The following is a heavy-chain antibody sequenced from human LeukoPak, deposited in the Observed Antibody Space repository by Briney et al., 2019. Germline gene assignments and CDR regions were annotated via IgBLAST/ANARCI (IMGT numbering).Heavy chain of an antibody. J-gene: IGHJ4*02. V-gene: IGHV4-31*02. Sequence: LRLSCAASGFTFSSYAMSWIRQHPGKGLEWIGYIYYSGSTYYNPSLKSRVTISVDTSKNQFSLKLSSVTAADTAVYYCARGDYDGDDYWGQGTLVTVSS. D-gene: IGHD4-23*01. CDR3: ARGDYDGDDY. CDR2: IYYSGST. CDR1: GFTFSSYA.